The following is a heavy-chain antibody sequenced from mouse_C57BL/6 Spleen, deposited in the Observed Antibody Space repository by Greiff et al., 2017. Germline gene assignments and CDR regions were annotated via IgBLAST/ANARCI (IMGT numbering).Heavy chain of an antibody. Sequence: QVHVKQSGPELVKPGASVKLSCKASGYTFTSYDINWVKQRPGQGLEWIGWIYPRDGSTKYNEKFKGKATLTVDTSSSTAYMELHSLTSEDSAVYFCARWYDGYYDAMDYWGQGTSVTVSS. V-gene: IGHV1-85*01. CDR1: GYTFTSYD. D-gene: IGHD2-3*01. CDR3: ARWYDGYYDAMDY. CDR2: IYPRDGST. J-gene: IGHJ4*01.